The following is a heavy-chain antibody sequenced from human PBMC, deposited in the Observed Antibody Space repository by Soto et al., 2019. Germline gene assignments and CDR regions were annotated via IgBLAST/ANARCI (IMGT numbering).Heavy chain of an antibody. D-gene: IGHD6-19*01. Sequence: PGWSLRLCCAACGFTFSFYSLSWVRQAPGKGLEWVSSISSGHGDIYYADSVKGRFIGSRDNAKNLLFLQMNNLRVEDTAVYYCALLTSGWYGDFDFWGQGTLVTVSS. CDR2: ISSGHGDI. V-gene: IGHV3-21*01. J-gene: IGHJ4*02. CDR1: GFTFSFYS. CDR3: ALLTSGWYGDFDF.